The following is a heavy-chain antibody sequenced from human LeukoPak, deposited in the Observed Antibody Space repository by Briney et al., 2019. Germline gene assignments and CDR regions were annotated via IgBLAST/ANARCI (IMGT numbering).Heavy chain of an antibody. CDR2: IKQDGSEK. CDR3: ARDRNYDFTPRYYYYYMDV. CDR1: GFTFSSYW. D-gene: IGHD3-3*01. Sequence: GGSLRLSCAASGFTFSSYWMSWVRQAPGKGLEWVANIKQDGSEKYYVDSVKGRFTISRDNAKNSLYLQMNSLRAEDTAVYYCARDRNYDFTPRYYYYYMDVWGKGATVTVSS. J-gene: IGHJ6*03. V-gene: IGHV3-7*01.